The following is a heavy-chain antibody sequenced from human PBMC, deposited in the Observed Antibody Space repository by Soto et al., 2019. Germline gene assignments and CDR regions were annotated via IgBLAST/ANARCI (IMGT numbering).Heavy chain of an antibody. J-gene: IGHJ4*02. CDR3: ARRLFLDV. V-gene: IGHV3-11*01. D-gene: IGHD2-21*01. CDR1: GFSFGDYY. Sequence: GGSLRLSCSGSGFSFGDYYMNWIRKAPGKGLEWVSYISSGGNTISYSDSVKGRFTISRDNAKKSVYLEMGSLRPEDTAVYYCARRLFLDVWGQGTLVTVSS. CDR2: ISSGGNTI.